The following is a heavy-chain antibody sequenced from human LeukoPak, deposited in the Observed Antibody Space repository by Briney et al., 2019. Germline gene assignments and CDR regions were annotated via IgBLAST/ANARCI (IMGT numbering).Heavy chain of an antibody. V-gene: IGHV3-66*01. CDR1: GFTVSSNY. Sequence: GGSLRLSCAASGFTVSSNYMSWVRQAPGKGLEWVSVIYSGGSTYYADSVKGRFTISRDNSKNTLYLQMNSLRAEDTAVYYCASPSGYGYYYGMDVWGQGTTVTVSS. CDR2: IYSGGST. CDR3: ASPSGYGYYYGMDV. J-gene: IGHJ6*02. D-gene: IGHD5-12*01.